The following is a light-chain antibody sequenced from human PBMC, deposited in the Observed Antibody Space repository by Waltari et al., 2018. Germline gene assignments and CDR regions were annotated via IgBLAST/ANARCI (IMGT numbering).Light chain of an antibody. J-gene: IGKJ1*01. V-gene: IGKV1-5*01. CDR2: DAS. CDR3: QQYNSYSPWT. Sequence: DILLTQSPSTLSASVGDRVTITCRASQTITRWLAWYQQKPGKAPNLLIFDASRLANGVPSRCSGSGSGTEFTLSISSLQPDDFATYYCQQYNSYSPWTFGPGTKVEIK. CDR1: QTITRW.